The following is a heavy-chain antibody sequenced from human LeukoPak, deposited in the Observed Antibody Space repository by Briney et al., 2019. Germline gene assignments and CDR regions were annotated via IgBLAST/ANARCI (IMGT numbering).Heavy chain of an antibody. CDR2: IIPIFGTA. CDR3: ARGVVGATIAFYFDY. V-gene: IGHV1-69*05. CDR1: GGTFSSYA. Sequence: ASVKVPCKASGGTFSSYAISWVRQAPGQGLEWMGGIIPIFGTANYAQKFQGRVTITTDESTSTAYMELSSLRSEDTAVYYCARGVVGATIAFYFDYWGQGTLVTVSS. D-gene: IGHD1-26*01. J-gene: IGHJ4*02.